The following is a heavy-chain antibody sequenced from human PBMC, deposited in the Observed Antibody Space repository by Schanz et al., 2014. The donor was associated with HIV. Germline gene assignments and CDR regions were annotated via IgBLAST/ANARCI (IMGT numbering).Heavy chain of an antibody. J-gene: IGHJ4*02. CDR2: ISWNSGSK. Sequence: EVQLVESGGGLVQPGRSLRLSCATSGFFLDDYAMHWVRQAPGKGLEWVSGISWNSGSKGYAESVKGRFTISRDNAKNSLYLQMNSLRTEDTAVYYCAKAAVTDYLDYWGQGTLVTVSS. CDR3: AKAAVTDYLDY. D-gene: IGHD2-21*02. V-gene: IGHV3-9*01. CDR1: GFFLDDYA.